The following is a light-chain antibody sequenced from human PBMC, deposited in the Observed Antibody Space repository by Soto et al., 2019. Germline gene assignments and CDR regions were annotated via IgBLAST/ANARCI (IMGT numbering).Light chain of an antibody. J-gene: IGKJ2*01. CDR1: QTISNY. V-gene: IGKV1-39*01. CDR3: QQRYSIPYT. CDR2: GAA. Sequence: DIQVTQSPSSLSASVGDRVTITRRASQTISNYINWYQQKPGKAPELLISGAASLQSGVPSRFSGSGSGTDFTLTITSLQAEDFVTYYCQQRYSIPYTFGQGTRLEIK.